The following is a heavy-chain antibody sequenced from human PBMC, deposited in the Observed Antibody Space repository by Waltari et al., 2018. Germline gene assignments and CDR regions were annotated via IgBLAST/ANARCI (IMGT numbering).Heavy chain of an antibody. CDR3: ATQDSYGDYPFDP. V-gene: IGHV4-61*09. CDR1: GGPLRRGSYY. J-gene: IGHJ5*02. CDR2: IYTSGST. D-gene: IGHD4-17*01. Sequence: QVQLQESGPGLVKPSQTLSLTCTVSGGPLRRGSYYWVWIRQPAGKGLEWIGYIYTSGSTNYNPSLKSRVTISVDTSKNQFSLKLSSVTAADTAVYYCATQDSYGDYPFDPWGQGTLVTVSS.